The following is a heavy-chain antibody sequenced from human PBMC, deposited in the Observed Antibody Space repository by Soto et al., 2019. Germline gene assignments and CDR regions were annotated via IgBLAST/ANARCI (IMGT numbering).Heavy chain of an antibody. J-gene: IGHJ4*02. CDR1: GFTFSNYD. D-gene: IGHD5-12*01. Sequence: EVQLVESGGGLVQPGGSLRLSCAASGFTFSNYDIHWVRQATGKGLEWVSAIGTAGDKYYSGSSRGRFTISRENAFSSLYLQMDSRGAEDTAMYFCARALTGYRGYEFAYWGQGTLVTVCS. CDR2: IGTAGDK. V-gene: IGHV3-13*01. CDR3: ARALTGYRGYEFAY.